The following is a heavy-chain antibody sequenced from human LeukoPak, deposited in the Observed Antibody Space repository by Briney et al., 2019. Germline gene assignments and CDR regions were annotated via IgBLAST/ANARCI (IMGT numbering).Heavy chain of an antibody. D-gene: IGHD5-12*01. CDR3: ARERGYSGYDYFIDSPSDY. J-gene: IGHJ4*02. V-gene: IGHV3-48*04. Sequence: GGSLRLSCAASGFTFSSYSMNWVRQAPGKGLEWVSYISGSSSTIYYADSVKGRFTISRDNAKNSLYLQMNSLRAEDTAVYYCARERGYSGYDYFIDSPSDYWGQGTLVTVSS. CDR1: GFTFSSYS. CDR2: ISGSSSTI.